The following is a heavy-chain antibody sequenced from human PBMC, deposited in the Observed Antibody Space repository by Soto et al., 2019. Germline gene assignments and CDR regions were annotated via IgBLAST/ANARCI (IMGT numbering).Heavy chain of an antibody. CDR1: GYAFTDFY. V-gene: IGHV1-2*02. Sequence: ASVKVSCKASGYAFTDFYIHWVRQAPGQGLEWMGWINPKNGGTNYAQRFRGRVIMTRDTATAYMELSSLNSDDTAVYHCARAFCISRTCYLGPAMDFGGKGTIVPVSS. CDR2: INPKNGGT. CDR3: ARAFCISRTCYLGPAMDF. J-gene: IGHJ6*04. D-gene: IGHD2-2*01.